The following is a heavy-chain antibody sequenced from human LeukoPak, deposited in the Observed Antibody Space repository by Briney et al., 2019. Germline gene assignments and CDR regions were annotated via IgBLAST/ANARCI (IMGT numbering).Heavy chain of an antibody. CDR3: ARIEVAAAIYGY. V-gene: IGHV4-34*01. Sequence: TPSETLSLTCAVYGGSFSGYYWSWIRQPPGKGLEGIGEINHSRSTNYNPSLKSRVTISVDTSKNQFSLKLSSVTAADTAVYYCARIEVAAAIYGYWGQGTLVTVSS. D-gene: IGHD5-12*01. CDR1: GGSFSGYY. CDR2: INHSRST. J-gene: IGHJ4*02.